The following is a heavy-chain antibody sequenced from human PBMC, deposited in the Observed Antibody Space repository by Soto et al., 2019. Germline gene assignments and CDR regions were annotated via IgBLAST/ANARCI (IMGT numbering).Heavy chain of an antibody. CDR1: GGSISSGGYS. CDR3: ARDPGR. V-gene: IGHV4-30-2*01. J-gene: IGHJ4*02. Sequence: QLQLQESGSGLVKPSQTLSLTCAVSGGSISSGGYSWSWIRQPPGKGLEWIGYIYHSGSTYYNPSLKSRVTISVDRSKNQFSLKLSSVTDAETAVYYCARDPGRWGQGTLVTVSS. CDR2: IYHSGST.